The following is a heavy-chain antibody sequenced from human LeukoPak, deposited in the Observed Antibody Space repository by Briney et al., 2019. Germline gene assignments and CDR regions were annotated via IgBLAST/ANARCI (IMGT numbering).Heavy chain of an antibody. D-gene: IGHD6-13*01. CDR3: AKDPAPGIAAT. Sequence: GRSLRLSCAASGFTFSSYAMSWVRQAPGKGLEWVSAISGSGGSTYYADSVKGRFTISRDNSKNTLYLQMNSLRAEDTAVYYCAKDPAPGIAATWGQGTLVTVSS. V-gene: IGHV3-23*01. CDR1: GFTFSSYA. J-gene: IGHJ5*02. CDR2: ISGSGGST.